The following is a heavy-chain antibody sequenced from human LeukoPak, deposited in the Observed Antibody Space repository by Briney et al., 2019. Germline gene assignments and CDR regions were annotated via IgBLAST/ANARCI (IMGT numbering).Heavy chain of an antibody. CDR2: IGAGGDT. J-gene: IGHJ5*02. Sequence: GGSLRLSCAASGFTFSTYDMHWVRQPRGEGLQWVSGIGAGGDTYYLGSVKGRFTISRENAKNSLYLQMNSLRAGDTAVYFCARGSNLGFDPWGQGTLVTVSS. CDR1: GFTFSTYD. CDR3: ARGSNLGFDP. D-gene: IGHD5-24*01. V-gene: IGHV3-13*04.